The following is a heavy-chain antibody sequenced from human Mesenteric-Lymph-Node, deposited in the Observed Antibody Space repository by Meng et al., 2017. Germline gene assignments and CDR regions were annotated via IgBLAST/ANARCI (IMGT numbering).Heavy chain of an antibody. CDR3: AADPLGPELGVGGVYYYYGKDV. V-gene: IGHV4-31*03. Sequence: SETLSLTCTVSGGSISSGGYYWSWIRQHPGKGLEWIGYIYYSGSTYYNPSLKSRVTISVDTSKNQFSLKLSSVTAADTAVYYCAADPLGPELGVGGVYYYYGKDVWGQGTLVTVSS. D-gene: IGHD7-27*01. J-gene: IGHJ6*02. CDR1: GGSISSGGYY. CDR2: IYYSGST.